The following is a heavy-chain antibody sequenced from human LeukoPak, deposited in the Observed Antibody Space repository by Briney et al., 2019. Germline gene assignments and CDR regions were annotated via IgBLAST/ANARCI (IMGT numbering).Heavy chain of an antibody. D-gene: IGHD7-27*01. CDR1: GGSISSGGYY. CDR3: ARETGDRQFFDY. Sequence: SETLSLTCTVSGGSISSGGYYWSCIRQHPGKGLESIGYIYYSGSTYYNPSLKSRVTISVDTSKNQFSLKLSSVAAADAAVYYCARETGDRQFFDYWGQGTLVTVSS. V-gene: IGHV4-31*03. J-gene: IGHJ4*02. CDR2: IYYSGST.